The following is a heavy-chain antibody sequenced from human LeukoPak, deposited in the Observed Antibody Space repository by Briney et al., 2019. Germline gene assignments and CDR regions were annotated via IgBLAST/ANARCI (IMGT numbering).Heavy chain of an antibody. CDR2: IYYSGST. J-gene: IGHJ4*02. CDR1: GGSMSSYY. V-gene: IGHV4-59*01. Sequence: PSETLSLTCIVSGGSMSSYYWSWIRQPPGKGLEWIGYIYYSGSTSYNPSLKSRVTISVDTSKNQFSLKLSSVTAADTAVYYCARGRGYCSGVSCPPGHWGQGALVTVSS. CDR3: ARGRGYCSGVSCPPGH. D-gene: IGHD2-15*01.